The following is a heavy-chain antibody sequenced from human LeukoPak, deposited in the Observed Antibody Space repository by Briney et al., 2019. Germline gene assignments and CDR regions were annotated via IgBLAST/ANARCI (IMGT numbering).Heavy chain of an antibody. CDR3: ARREGRITMVRGVRGRPFDY. CDR2: IYYSGST. CDR1: GGSISSSSYY. D-gene: IGHD3-10*01. Sequence: PSETLSLTCTVSGGSISSSSYYWGWIRQPPGKGLEWIGGIYYSGSTYYNPSLKSRVTISVDTSKNQFSLKLSSVTAADTAVYYCARREGRITMVRGVRGRPFDYWGQGTLVTVSS. J-gene: IGHJ4*02. V-gene: IGHV4-39*01.